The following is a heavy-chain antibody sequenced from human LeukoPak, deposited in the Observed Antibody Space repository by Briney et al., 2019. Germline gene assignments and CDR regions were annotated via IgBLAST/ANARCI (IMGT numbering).Heavy chain of an antibody. CDR3: ARYTGNGAFDI. V-gene: IGHV4-4*02. CDR2: IYHSGST. Sequence: SETLSLTCAVSGGSLSSNNWWRWVRQPPGKGPEWIGEIYHSGSTNYKPSLKSRVTISVDKSKNQFSLKLRSVTAADTAMYYCARYTGNGAFDIWGQGTMVTVSS. CDR1: GGSLSSNNW. J-gene: IGHJ3*02. D-gene: IGHD2-8*02.